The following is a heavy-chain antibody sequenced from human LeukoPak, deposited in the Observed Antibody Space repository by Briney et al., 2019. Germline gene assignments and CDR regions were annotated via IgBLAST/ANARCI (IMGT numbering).Heavy chain of an antibody. D-gene: IGHD2-2*01. CDR2: ISAYNGNT. J-gene: IGHJ4*02. Sequence: ASVKVSCKASGYTFTSYGISWVRQAPGQGLEWMGWISAYNGNTNYAQKRQGRVTVTTDTSTSTAYMELRSLRSDDTAVYYCARDWGGIVVVPAAILVARPFDYWGQGTLVTVSS. V-gene: IGHV1-18*01. CDR1: GYTFTSYG. CDR3: ARDWGGIVVVPAAILVARPFDY.